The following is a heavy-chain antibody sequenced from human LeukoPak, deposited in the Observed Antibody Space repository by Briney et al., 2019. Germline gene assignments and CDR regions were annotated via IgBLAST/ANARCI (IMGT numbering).Heavy chain of an antibody. CDR1: GVTFSSYW. Sequence: GGSLRLSCAASGVTFSSYWMSWVRQAPGKGLEWVSRINSDGSSTSYAHSVKGRFTISRDNAKNTLYLQMNSLRAEDTAVYYCATPRGSGSYLAFDYWGQGTLVTVSS. V-gene: IGHV3-74*01. CDR2: INSDGSST. D-gene: IGHD1-26*01. J-gene: IGHJ4*02. CDR3: ATPRGSGSYLAFDY.